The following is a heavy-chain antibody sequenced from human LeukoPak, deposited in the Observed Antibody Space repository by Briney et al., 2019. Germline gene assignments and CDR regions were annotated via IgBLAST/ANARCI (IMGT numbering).Heavy chain of an antibody. D-gene: IGHD4-17*01. CDR1: GGSISVGAYY. J-gene: IGHJ4*02. Sequence: SETLSLTCTVAGGSISVGAYYWSWIRQHPGKGLEWIGYIHYSGSTYYNPSLKSRTVTSKDTSKNQFSLKLTSVTAADTAVYYCARVEMTTVTFDYWGQGTLVTVSS. CDR2: IHYSGST. V-gene: IGHV4-31*03. CDR3: ARVEMTTVTFDY.